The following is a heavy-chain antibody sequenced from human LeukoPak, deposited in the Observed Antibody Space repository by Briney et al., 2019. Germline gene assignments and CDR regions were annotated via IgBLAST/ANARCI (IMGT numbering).Heavy chain of an antibody. CDR1: RYSISSGYY. V-gene: IGHV4-38-2*02. CDR2: IFHSGST. Sequence: SETLSLTCTVSRYSISSGYYWVWIRQPPGKGLEWIGNIFHSGSTYYNPSLKSRVTISVDTSKNQFSLKLSSVTAADTAVYYCARVYGSGSYYNGYYYYYMDVWGKGTTVTISS. D-gene: IGHD3-10*01. J-gene: IGHJ6*03. CDR3: ARVYGSGSYYNGYYYYYMDV.